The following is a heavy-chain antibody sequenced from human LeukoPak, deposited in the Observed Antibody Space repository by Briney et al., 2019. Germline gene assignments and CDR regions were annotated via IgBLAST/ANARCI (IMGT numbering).Heavy chain of an antibody. CDR3: AKSSSWYSYYFDY. J-gene: IGHJ4*02. V-gene: IGHV3-30*18. CDR2: ISYDGSNK. D-gene: IGHD6-13*01. Sequence: GGSLRLSCAASGFTFSSYGMHWVRQAPGKGLEWVAVISYDGSNKYYADSVKGRFTISRDNSKNTLYLQMNSLRAEDTAVYYCAKSSSWYSYYFDYWGQGTLVTVSS. CDR1: GFTFSSYG.